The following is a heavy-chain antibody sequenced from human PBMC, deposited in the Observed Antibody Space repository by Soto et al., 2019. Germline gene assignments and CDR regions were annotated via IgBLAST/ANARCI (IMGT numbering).Heavy chain of an antibody. CDR2: ISYDGSNK. V-gene: IGHV3-30-3*01. Sequence: QVQLVESGGGVVQPGRSLGVSCAASGFTFSSYAMHWVRQAPGKGLEWVAVISYDGSNKFYADSVKGRFTISRDNSKNTLYLQMNSLRAEDTAVYYCARPLWRDDYNWGYFDLWGRGTLVTVSS. D-gene: IGHD4-4*01. CDR1: GFTFSSYA. CDR3: ARPLWRDDYNWGYFDL. J-gene: IGHJ2*01.